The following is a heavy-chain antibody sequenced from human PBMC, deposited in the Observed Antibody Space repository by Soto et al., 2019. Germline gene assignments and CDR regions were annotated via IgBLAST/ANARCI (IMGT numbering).Heavy chain of an antibody. CDR3: ASLPEYYYDSSGYYSEDY. J-gene: IGHJ4*02. Sequence: GASVKVSCKASGGTFSSYAISWVRQAPGQGLEWMGGIIPIFGTANYAQKFQGRVTITADKSTSTAYMELSSLRSEDTAVYYCASLPEYYYDSSGYYSEDYWGQGTLVTVSS. V-gene: IGHV1-69*06. CDR1: GGTFSSYA. CDR2: IIPIFGTA. D-gene: IGHD3-22*01.